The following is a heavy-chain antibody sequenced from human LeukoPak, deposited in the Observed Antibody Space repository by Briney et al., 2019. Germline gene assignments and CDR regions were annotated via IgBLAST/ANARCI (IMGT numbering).Heavy chain of an antibody. Sequence: GGSQRLSCSASGFTFSSYAMHWVRQAPGKGLEYVSGIRSSGGTTYYADSVKGRFTISRDNSKNTLYLQMSSLRLEDTAVYYCVKDDHGDSPDWGQGTLVTDSS. D-gene: IGHD4-17*01. J-gene: IGHJ4*02. CDR3: VKDDHGDSPD. V-gene: IGHV3-64D*09. CDR1: GFTFSSYA. CDR2: IRSSGGTT.